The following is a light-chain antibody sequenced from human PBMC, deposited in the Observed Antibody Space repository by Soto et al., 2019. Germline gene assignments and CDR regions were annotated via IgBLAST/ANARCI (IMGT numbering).Light chain of an antibody. CDR2: GAS. CDR3: QQYGSSPVT. Sequence: EIVLTQSPGTLSLSPGERATLSCRASQSVNTNFLAWYQQRPGQAPRLLIYGASSRATGIPDRFSGSGSGTDFTLSISRLEPEDFAVFYCQQYGSSPVTFGQGTRLEIK. CDR1: QSVNTNF. V-gene: IGKV3-20*01. J-gene: IGKJ5*01.